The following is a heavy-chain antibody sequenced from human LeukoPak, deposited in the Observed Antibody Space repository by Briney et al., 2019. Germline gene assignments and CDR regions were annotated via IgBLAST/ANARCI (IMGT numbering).Heavy chain of an antibody. CDR2: ISSGSYTI. CDR3: ASVTVVRRGYYFDY. CDR1: GFTFSSYY. D-gene: IGHD4-23*01. V-gene: IGHV3-21*01. J-gene: IGHJ4*02. Sequence: GGSLRLSCAASGFTFSSYYMNWVRQTPGKGLEWLSPISSGSYTIYYADSVKGRVTISRDNAKNSLYLQLNSLRAEDTAVYYCASVTVVRRGYYFDYWGQGTLVTVSS.